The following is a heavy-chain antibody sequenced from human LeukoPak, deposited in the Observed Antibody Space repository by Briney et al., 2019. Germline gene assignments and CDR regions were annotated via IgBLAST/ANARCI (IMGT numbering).Heavy chain of an antibody. V-gene: IGHV3-33*01. J-gene: IGHJ4*02. CDR1: GFTFSSYG. CDR2: IWYDGRNK. D-gene: IGHD3-22*01. CDR3: ARDPYYYDSSGYYYLLDY. Sequence: GGSLRLSCAASGFTFSSYGMHWVRQAPGKGLEWVAVIWYDGRNKYYADSVKGRFTISRDNSKNTLYLQMNSLRAEDTAVYYCARDPYYYDSSGYYYLLDYWGQGTLVTVSS.